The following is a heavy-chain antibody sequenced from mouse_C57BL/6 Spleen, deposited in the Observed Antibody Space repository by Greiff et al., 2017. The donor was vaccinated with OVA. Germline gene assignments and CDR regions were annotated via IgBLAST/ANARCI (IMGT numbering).Heavy chain of an antibody. CDR1: GFTFSSYA. CDR2: ISDGGSYT. J-gene: IGHJ4*01. V-gene: IGHV5-4*01. Sequence: EVHLVESGGGLVKPGGSLKLSCAASGFTFSSYAMSWVRQTPEKRLEWVATISDGGSYTYYPDNVKGRFTISRDNAKNNLYLQMSHLKSEDTAMYYGARGTDGNAMDYWGQGTSVTVSS. CDR3: ARGTDGNAMDY.